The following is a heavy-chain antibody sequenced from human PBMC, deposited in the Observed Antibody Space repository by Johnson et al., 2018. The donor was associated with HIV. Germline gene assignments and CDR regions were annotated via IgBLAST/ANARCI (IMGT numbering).Heavy chain of an antibody. CDR1: GFTFSSYG. D-gene: IGHD3-22*01. V-gene: IGHV3-30*18. CDR3: AKGYYYDSSGSGAFDI. J-gene: IGHJ3*02. Sequence: QEQLVESGGGVVQPGRSLRLSCAASGFTFSSYGMHWVRQAPGKGLEWVAVISYDGSNKYYADSVKGRFTISRDNSKNTLYLQMNSLRAEDTAVYYCAKGYYYDSSGSGAFDIWGQGTMVTVSS. CDR2: ISYDGSNK.